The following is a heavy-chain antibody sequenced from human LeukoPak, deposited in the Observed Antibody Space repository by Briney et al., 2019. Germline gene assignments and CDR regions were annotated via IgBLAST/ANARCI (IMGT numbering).Heavy chain of an antibody. J-gene: IGHJ4*02. V-gene: IGHV5-51*01. CDR3: ARSWVTGYGTVLDY. CDR1: GYSLTNYW. CDR2: IYPGDSHT. D-gene: IGHD2-21*02. Sequence: GESLKISCKGSGYSLTNYWIGWVRQMPGKGLEWMGIIYPGDSHTRYSPSFQGQVTISADKSINTAYLQWSSLKTSDTAIYYCARSWVTGYGTVLDYWGQGTLVTVSS.